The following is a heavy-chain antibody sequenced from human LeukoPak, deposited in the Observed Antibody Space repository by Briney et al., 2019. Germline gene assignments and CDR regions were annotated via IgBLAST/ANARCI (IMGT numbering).Heavy chain of an antibody. J-gene: IGHJ4*02. Sequence: PGGSLRLSCPASGFTFNNYAMIWARQAPGKGLEWVSGISGTGGSTFYADSVKGRFRISRDNSKNTLYLQMNGLRVDDTAVYYCAKGVQWAVPGSCLDSWGLGTLVTVSS. V-gene: IGHV3-23*01. D-gene: IGHD6-19*01. CDR2: ISGTGGST. CDR1: GFTFNNYA. CDR3: AKGVQWAVPGSCLDS.